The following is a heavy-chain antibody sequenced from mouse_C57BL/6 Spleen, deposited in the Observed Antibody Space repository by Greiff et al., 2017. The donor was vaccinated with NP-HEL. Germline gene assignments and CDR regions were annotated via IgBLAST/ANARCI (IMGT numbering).Heavy chain of an antibody. J-gene: IGHJ3*01. D-gene: IGHD1-1*01. Sequence: QVQLQQSGAELARPGASVKLSCKASGYTFTSYGISWVKQRTGQGLEWIGEIYPRSGNTYYNEKFKGKATLTADKSSSTAYMELRSLTSEDSAVYFCARSGTTVVAETYWGQGTLVTVSA. CDR2: IYPRSGNT. V-gene: IGHV1-81*01. CDR1: GYTFTSYG. CDR3: ARSGTTVVAETY.